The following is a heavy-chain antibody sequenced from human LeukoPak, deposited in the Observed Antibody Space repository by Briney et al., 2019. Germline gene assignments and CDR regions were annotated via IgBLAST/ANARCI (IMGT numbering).Heavy chain of an antibody. J-gene: IGHJ1*01. CDR1: AGSISSGDYY. Sequence: SETLSLTCTVSAGSISSGDYYWSWLRQPPGTGLEWIGYIYYSGSTYYNPSLKSRVTISVDTSKNQFSLKLRPVTAADTAVYYCASHSGSYSYFQHWGQGTLVTVSS. D-gene: IGHD1-26*01. CDR3: ASHSGSYSYFQH. V-gene: IGHV4-30-4*08. CDR2: IYYSGST.